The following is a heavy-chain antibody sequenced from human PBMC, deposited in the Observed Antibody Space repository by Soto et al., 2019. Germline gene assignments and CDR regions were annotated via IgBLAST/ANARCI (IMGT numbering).Heavy chain of an antibody. CDR2: IYWDDDK. Sequence: HGLDLEWLALIYWDDDKRYSSSLKTRLTITKDTPKSQVVLRMTNMDPVDTATYYCAHRRGNGWLTDWGQGTLVTVSS. CDR3: AHRRGNGWLTD. D-gene: IGHD6-19*01. V-gene: IGHV2-5*02. J-gene: IGHJ4*02.